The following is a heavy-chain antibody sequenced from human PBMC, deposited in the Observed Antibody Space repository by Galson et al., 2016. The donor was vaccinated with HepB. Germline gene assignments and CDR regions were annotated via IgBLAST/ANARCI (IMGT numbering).Heavy chain of an antibody. V-gene: IGHV1-69*13. D-gene: IGHD2-15*01. CDR2: IIPIFGPT. CDR3: ATTQPRGYYYYFGMDV. Sequence: SVKVSCKASGGSINTYIISWVRQAPGQGLEWLGGIIPIFGPTSYAQKFRGRVTLSADESTSTAYMELSSLRSEDTAVYYCATTQPRGYYYYFGMDVWGQGTTVSVSS. J-gene: IGHJ6*02. CDR1: GGSINTYI.